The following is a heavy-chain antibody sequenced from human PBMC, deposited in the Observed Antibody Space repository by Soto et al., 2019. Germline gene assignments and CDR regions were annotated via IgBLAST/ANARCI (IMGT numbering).Heavy chain of an antibody. D-gene: IGHD4-17*01. CDR2: ISSSSSYI. CDR3: ARVGFDGDPIVTDV. Sequence: EVQLVESGGGLVKPGGSLRLSCAASGFTFSSYSMNWVRQAPGKGLEWVSSISSSSSYIYYADSVKGQFTISRDNAKNSLYLQMNSLRAEDTAVYYCARVGFDGDPIVTDVWGQGTTVTVSS. CDR1: GFTFSSYS. J-gene: IGHJ6*02. V-gene: IGHV3-21*01.